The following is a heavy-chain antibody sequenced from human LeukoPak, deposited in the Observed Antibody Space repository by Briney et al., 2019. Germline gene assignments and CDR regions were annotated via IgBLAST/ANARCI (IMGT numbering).Heavy chain of an antibody. Sequence: GGSLRLSCAASGFTFSSYAMSWVRQTPGKGLEWVSAISGSGGSTYYADSVKGRLTISRDNSKNTLSLQMNSLRAEDTAVYYCAKYLYGDYVGTASFGYWGQGTLVTVSS. CDR1: GFTFSSYA. V-gene: IGHV3-23*01. D-gene: IGHD4-17*01. CDR3: AKYLYGDYVGTASFGY. CDR2: ISGSGGST. J-gene: IGHJ4*02.